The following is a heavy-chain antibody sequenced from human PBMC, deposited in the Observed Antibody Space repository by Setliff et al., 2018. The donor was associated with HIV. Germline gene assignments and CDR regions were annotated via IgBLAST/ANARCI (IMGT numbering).Heavy chain of an antibody. CDR1: GGSIIYTSYY. V-gene: IGHV4-39*07. J-gene: IGHJ4*02. CDR3: ARVGQYCTNGLCTNYFDY. D-gene: IGHD2-8*01. CDR2: IYYSGSV. Sequence: SETLSLTCTVSGGSIIYTSYYWGWIRQPPGKGLEWIGSIYYSGSVNYVPSLQSRVTMSVDKSKNQFSLGLTSVTAADTAVYYCARVGQYCTNGLCTNYFDYWGQGTLVTVSS.